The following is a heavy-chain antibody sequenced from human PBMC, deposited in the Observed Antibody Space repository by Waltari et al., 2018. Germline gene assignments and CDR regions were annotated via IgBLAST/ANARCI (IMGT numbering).Heavy chain of an antibody. Sequence: QLHLVESGGGVVQPGKSLRLSCAASGFNFRYSAIHWVRQAPGKGLEWVAFITYGGKAEYAGSVRGRFALSRDNSNHTVTLEMNNLRPEDTALYHCAKVPDFWGQGTLVTVSS. V-gene: IGHV3-30*09. J-gene: IGHJ1*01. CDR2: ITYGGKA. CDR3: AKVPDF. D-gene: IGHD3-10*01. CDR1: GFNFRYSA.